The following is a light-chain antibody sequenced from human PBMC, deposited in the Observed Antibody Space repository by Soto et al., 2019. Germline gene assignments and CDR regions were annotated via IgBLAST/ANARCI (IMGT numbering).Light chain of an antibody. Sequence: EIVLTQSPGTLSLSPGERATLSCRASQSVSSSYLAWYQHKPGQAPRLLIYGASSRATGIPDRFSGSGSGTDFTLTISRLEPEDFAVYYCQQYDSSPTFRQGTKVEIK. CDR3: QQYDSSPT. CDR2: GAS. CDR1: QSVSSSY. J-gene: IGKJ1*01. V-gene: IGKV3-20*01.